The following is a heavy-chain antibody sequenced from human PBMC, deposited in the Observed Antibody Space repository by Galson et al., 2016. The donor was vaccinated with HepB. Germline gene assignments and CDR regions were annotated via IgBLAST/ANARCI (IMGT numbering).Heavy chain of an antibody. CDR1: GFIVSRKY. CDR3: AKLTATRLDP. J-gene: IGHJ5*02. D-gene: IGHD6-6*01. V-gene: IGHV3-53*01. CDR2: IYSGDIT. Sequence: SLRLSCAASGFIVSRKYMIWVRQAPGKGLDWVSTIYSGDITNYADSVKGRFTLSRDNSKNTLYLEMNSLRAEDTAVYYCAKLTATRLDPWGQGTLVSVSP.